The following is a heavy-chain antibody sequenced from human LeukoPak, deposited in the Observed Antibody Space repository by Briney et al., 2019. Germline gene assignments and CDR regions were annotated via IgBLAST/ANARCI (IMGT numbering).Heavy chain of an antibody. CDR2: IYSGGST. CDR1: GFTVSSNY. V-gene: IGHV3-53*01. D-gene: IGHD6-13*01. Sequence: GGSLRFSCAASGFTVSSNYMSWVRQAPGKGLEWVSVIYSGGSTYYADSVKGRFTISRDNSKNTLYLQMNSLRAEDTAVYYCARERHKAAAGPFFDYWGQGTLVTVSS. J-gene: IGHJ4*02. CDR3: ARERHKAAAGPFFDY.